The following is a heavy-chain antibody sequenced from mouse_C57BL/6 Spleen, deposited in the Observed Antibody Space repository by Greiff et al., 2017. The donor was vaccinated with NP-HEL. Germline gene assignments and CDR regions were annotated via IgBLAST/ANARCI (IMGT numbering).Heavy chain of an antibody. V-gene: IGHV1-82*01. J-gene: IGHJ4*01. CDR2: IYPGDGDT. CDR1: GYAFSSSW. CDR3: ARRLPSYAMDY. D-gene: IGHD1-2*01. Sequence: VQLQQSGPELVKPGASVKISCKASGYAFSSSWMNWVKQRPGKGLEWIGRIYPGDGDTNYNGKFQGKATLTADKSSSTAYMQLSSLTSEDSAVYFCARRLPSYAMDYWGQGTSVTVSS.